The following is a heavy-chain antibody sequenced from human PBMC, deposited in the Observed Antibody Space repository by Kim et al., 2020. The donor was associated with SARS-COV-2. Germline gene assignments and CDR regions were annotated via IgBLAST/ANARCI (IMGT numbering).Heavy chain of an antibody. D-gene: IGHD3-22*01. CDR3: ARDVGSGYFDY. CDR2: IIPIFGRA. V-gene: IGHV1-69*13. CDR1: GGTFSSYA. Sequence: SVKVSCKASGGTFSSYAISWVRQAPGQGLERMGGIIPIFGRANYAQKFQGRVTITADESTSTAYMELSSLRSEDTAVYYCARDVGSGYFDYWGQGTLVTVSS. J-gene: IGHJ4*02.